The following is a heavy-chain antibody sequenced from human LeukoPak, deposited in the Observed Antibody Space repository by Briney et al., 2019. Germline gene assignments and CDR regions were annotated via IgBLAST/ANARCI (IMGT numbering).Heavy chain of an antibody. CDR1: GSSISDNYY. CDR3: AGEAPADPTDY. Sequence: SETLSLTCAVSGSSISDNYYWSWIRQPAGKGLEWIGRIYTSGSTNYNPSLKSRVTMSVDTSKNQFSLKLSSVTAADTAVYYCAGEAPADPTDYWGQGTLVTVSS. J-gene: IGHJ4*02. CDR2: IYTSGST. D-gene: IGHD2-2*01. V-gene: IGHV4-4*07.